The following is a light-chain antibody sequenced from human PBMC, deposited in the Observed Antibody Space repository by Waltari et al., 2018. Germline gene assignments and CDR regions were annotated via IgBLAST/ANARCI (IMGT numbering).Light chain of an antibody. J-gene: IGKJ1*01. V-gene: IGKV1-27*01. CDR1: QGVGES. Sequence: DIQLTQSPSSLSASAGDRVTITCRASQGVGESVAWYQQKPGKPPTLLIYGASTLHSGVPSRFSGSGSETDFTLTISSLQPEDVATYYCQKYNIAPRTFGPGTKVEIK. CDR3: QKYNIAPRT. CDR2: GAS.